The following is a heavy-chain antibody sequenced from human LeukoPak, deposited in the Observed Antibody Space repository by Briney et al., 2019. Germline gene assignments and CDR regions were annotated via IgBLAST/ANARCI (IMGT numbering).Heavy chain of an antibody. V-gene: IGHV3-11*01. D-gene: IGHD5-24*01. CDR3: APEMATTPTYYYYYGMDV. Sequence: GGSLRLSCAASGFTFSDYYMSWLRQAQGKGLEWVSYISSSGSTIYYADSVKGRFTISRDNAKNSLYLQMNSLRAEDTAVYYCAPEMATTPTYYYYYGMDVWGQGTTVTVSS. CDR2: ISSSGSTI. CDR1: GFTFSDYY. J-gene: IGHJ6*02.